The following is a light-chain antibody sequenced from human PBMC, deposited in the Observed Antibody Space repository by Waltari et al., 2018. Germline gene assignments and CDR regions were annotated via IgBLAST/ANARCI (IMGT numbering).Light chain of an antibody. Sequence: QSVPTQSPSASAAPGQRVTLSCSCSSPNNGSTHVYWYQHVPGTAPKLLIYRNNPRPSGVPDRFSGSKSGTSASLAVSGLRSEDEADYYCAAWDDTLSGVVFGGGTKLTVL. J-gene: IGLJ2*01. V-gene: IGLV1-47*01. CDR1: SPNNGSTH. CDR3: AAWDDTLSGVV. CDR2: RNN.